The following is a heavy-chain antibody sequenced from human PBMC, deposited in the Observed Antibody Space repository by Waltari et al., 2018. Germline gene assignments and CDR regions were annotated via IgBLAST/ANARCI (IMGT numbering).Heavy chain of an antibody. CDR1: GFWYCSYA. J-gene: IGHJ4*02. CDR3: AKCTGGSCYGIDY. V-gene: IGHV3-23*03. D-gene: IGHD2-15*01. Sequence: EVQLLESGGGLVQPGGSLRLSCAVSGFWYCSYAITWVRQAPGKGLEWVSFISSGGSRTSYGDSVKGRFTISRDISKNTLYLQMDSLRAEDTAVYFCAKCTGGSCYGIDYWGQGILVTVSS. CDR2: ISSGGSRT.